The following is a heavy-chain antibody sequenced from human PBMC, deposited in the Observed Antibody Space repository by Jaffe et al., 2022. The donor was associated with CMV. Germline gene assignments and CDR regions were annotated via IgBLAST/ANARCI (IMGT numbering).Heavy chain of an antibody. CDR2: IRSKGYGGTT. V-gene: IGHV3-49*04. J-gene: IGHJ4*02. Sequence: EVQLVESGGGLVQPGRSLRLSCTASGFTFGYSAMSWVRQAPGKGLEWVGFIRSKGYGGTTEYAASVKGRFTISRDDSKSIAYLQMTSLKTEDTAVYYCTRERYSVYEWAGDFDYWGQGTLVTVSS. CDR1: GFTFGYSA. CDR3: TRERYSVYEWAGDFDY. D-gene: IGHD5-12*01.